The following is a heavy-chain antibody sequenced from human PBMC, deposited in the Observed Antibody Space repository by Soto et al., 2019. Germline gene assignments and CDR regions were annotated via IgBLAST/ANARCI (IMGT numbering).Heavy chain of an antibody. CDR3: ARGHAGTFDY. V-gene: IGHV1-3*01. D-gene: IGHD1-1*01. CDR1: GYTFTNNA. J-gene: IGHJ4*02. CDR2: IDPGSDFT. Sequence: ASLKVSCKASGYTFTNNAIHWVRQAPGQRLEWMGWIDPGSDFTKYSQKLQDRVTITRDTSANTAYMELSSLRSEDTAVYYCARGHAGTFDYWGQGILVTVSS.